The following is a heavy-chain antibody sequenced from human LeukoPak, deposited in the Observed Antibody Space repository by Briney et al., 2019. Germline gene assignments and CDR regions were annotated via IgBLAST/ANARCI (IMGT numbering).Heavy chain of an antibody. CDR2: ISWNSGSI. CDR1: GFTFDDYA. V-gene: IGHV3-9*01. CDR3: AKDRPGDYSNYRSYFDY. D-gene: IGHD4-11*01. J-gene: IGHJ4*02. Sequence: QPGGSLRLSCAASGFTFDDYAMHWVRQAPGKGLEWVSGISWNSGSIGYADSVKGRFTISRDNAKNSLYLQMNSLRAEDTALYYCAKDRPGDYSNYRSYFDYWGQGTLVTVSS.